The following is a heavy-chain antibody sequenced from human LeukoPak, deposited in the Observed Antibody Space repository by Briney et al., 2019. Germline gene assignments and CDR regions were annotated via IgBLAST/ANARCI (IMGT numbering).Heavy chain of an antibody. J-gene: IGHJ4*02. D-gene: IGHD5-18*01. V-gene: IGHV4-59*08. CDR1: GGSIIPYY. CDR3: ARGYNYGEEAGFDY. Sequence: SETLSLTCTVSGGSIIPYYWSWIRQPPGKGLEWIGNIYYSGTINYNPSLKSRATLSVDTSRNQFSLKLTSVTAADTAVYYCARGYNYGEEAGFDYWGQGTLVTVSS. CDR2: IYYSGTI.